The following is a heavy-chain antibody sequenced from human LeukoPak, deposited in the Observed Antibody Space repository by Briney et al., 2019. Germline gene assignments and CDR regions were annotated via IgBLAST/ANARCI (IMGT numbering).Heavy chain of an antibody. CDR2: ISYSGNT. CDR3: ARHCCTGPSKRVFDF. Sequence: SETLSLTCTVSGGSIISSDYHWGWVRQPPGKGLEWIGTISYSGNTDYNPSLRSRVAVSVDTSNNQFSLRLSSETAADTAVYHCARHCCTGPSKRVFDFWGQGTMVTVSS. CDR1: GGSIISSDYH. J-gene: IGHJ3*01. V-gene: IGHV4-39*01. D-gene: IGHD2-8*02.